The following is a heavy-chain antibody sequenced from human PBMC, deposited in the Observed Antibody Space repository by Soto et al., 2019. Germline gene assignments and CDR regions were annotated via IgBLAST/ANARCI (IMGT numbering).Heavy chain of an antibody. V-gene: IGHV1-8*01. CDR3: AGGFTAGVEY. J-gene: IGHJ4*02. CDR1: GYSFTSLD. CDR2: MQPSSGRT. Sequence: QVQLVQSGAEVREPGASVKVSCKASGYSFTSLDINWVRQTTGQGLEWMGWMQPSSGRTGYAQKFQGRVTMTRDTSINTAYMELSSLTSDDTSFYYCAGGFTAGVEYWGQGTLVTVSS. D-gene: IGHD1-26*01.